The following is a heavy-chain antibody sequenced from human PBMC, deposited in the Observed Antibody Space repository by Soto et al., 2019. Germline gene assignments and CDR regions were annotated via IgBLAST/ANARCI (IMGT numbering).Heavy chain of an antibody. CDR3: ARDAWIQLWLRYGMDV. V-gene: IGHV3-33*01. CDR2: IWYDGSNK. J-gene: IGHJ6*02. CDR1: GFTFRSYG. D-gene: IGHD5-18*01. Sequence: PGGSLRLSCAASGFTFRSYGMHWVRQAPGKGLEWVAVIWYDGSNKYYADSVKGRFTISRDNSKNTLYLQMNSLRAEDTAVYYCARDAWIQLWLRYGMDVWGQGTTVTVSS.